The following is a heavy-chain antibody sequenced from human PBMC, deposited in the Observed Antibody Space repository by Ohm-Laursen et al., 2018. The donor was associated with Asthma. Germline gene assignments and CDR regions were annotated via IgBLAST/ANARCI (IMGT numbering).Heavy chain of an antibody. CDR2: IYYSGIT. CDR3: ARVHHGQRPYYYYGMDV. V-gene: IGHV4-31*03. CDR1: GDSINSGGNY. Sequence: TLSLTCPVSGDSINSGGNYWSWIRQYPVKGLEWIGFIYYSGITSYNPSLQSRVSISLDTSKNQFSLKLSSVTAADTAVYYCARVHHGQRPYYYYGMDVWGQGTTVTVSS. D-gene: IGHD6-25*01. J-gene: IGHJ6*02.